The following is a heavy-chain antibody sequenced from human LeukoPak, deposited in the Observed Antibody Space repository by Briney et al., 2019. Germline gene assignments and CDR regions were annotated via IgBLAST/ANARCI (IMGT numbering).Heavy chain of an antibody. Sequence: GASVKVSCKASGYTLTNYGISWVRQAPGQGLEWVGWIGSYNGHTNYAQKLQGRVTVTTDTSTSTAYMELRSLRSDDTAVYYCAREGDGVKMDYWGQGTLVTVSS. V-gene: IGHV1-18*01. CDR1: GYTLTNYG. J-gene: IGHJ4*02. CDR3: AREGDGVKMDY. CDR2: IGSYNGHT. D-gene: IGHD3-16*01.